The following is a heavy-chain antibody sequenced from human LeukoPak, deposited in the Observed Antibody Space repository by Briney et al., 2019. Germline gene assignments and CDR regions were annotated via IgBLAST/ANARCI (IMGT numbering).Heavy chain of an antibody. CDR3: ARSPEGYSSGWTLDY. Sequence: SVKVSCKASGGTFSSYAISWVRQAPGQGLEWMGGIIPIFGTANYAQKFQGRVTITADESTSTAYMELSSLRSEDTAVYYCARSPEGYSSGWTLDYWGQGTLVTVSS. V-gene: IGHV1-69*13. CDR2: IIPIFGTA. J-gene: IGHJ4*02. D-gene: IGHD6-19*01. CDR1: GGTFSSYA.